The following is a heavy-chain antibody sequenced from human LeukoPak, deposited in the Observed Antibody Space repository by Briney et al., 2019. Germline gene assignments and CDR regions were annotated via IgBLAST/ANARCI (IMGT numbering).Heavy chain of an antibody. CDR2: ISGSGGST. D-gene: IGHD4-17*01. CDR1: GFTFSSYA. V-gene: IGHV3-23*01. Sequence: GGSLRLSCAASGFTFSSYAMSWVRQAPGKGLEWVSAISGSGGSTYYADSVKGRFTISRDNAKNSLYLQMNSLRAEDTALYYCAKGSIYGDYGDFDHWGQGTLVTVSS. J-gene: IGHJ4*02. CDR3: AKGSIYGDYGDFDH.